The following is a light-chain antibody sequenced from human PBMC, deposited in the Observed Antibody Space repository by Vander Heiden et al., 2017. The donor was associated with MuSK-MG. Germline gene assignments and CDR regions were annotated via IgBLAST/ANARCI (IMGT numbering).Light chain of an antibody. CDR2: GAS. CDR3: QQYNSAPYT. CDR1: QDITSS. Sequence: DIQMTQSPSSLSASVGDRVTITCRASQDITSSLAWYQQRPGKAPKFLLYGASRLETGVPSRFSGSGSGTDYTLTIDSLHPEDFATYYCQQYNSAPYTFGQGTKLEI. V-gene: IGKV1-NL1*01. J-gene: IGKJ2*01.